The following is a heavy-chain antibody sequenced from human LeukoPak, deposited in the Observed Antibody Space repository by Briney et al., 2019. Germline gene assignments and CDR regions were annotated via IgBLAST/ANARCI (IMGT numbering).Heavy chain of an antibody. J-gene: IGHJ3*02. CDR3: ARANQNVLRFLEWLSAFDI. CDR2: IYHSGST. D-gene: IGHD3-3*01. Sequence: SETLSLTCAVSGYSISSGYYWGWIRQPPGKGLEWIGSIYHSGSTYYNPSLKSRVTISVDTSKNQFSLKLSSVTAADTAVYYCARANQNVLRFLEWLSAFDIWGQGTTVTVSS. CDR1: GYSISSGYY. V-gene: IGHV4-38-2*01.